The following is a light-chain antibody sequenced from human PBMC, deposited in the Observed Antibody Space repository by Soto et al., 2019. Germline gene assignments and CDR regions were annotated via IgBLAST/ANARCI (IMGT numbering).Light chain of an antibody. CDR3: QQYGSSRP. CDR2: GAS. Sequence: EIVLTQSPGTLSLSPGERATLSCRASQSVSSSYLAWYQQKPGQAPRLLIYGASSRATGVPDRFSGSGSGTDFTLTISSLEPEEFAVYYCQQYGSSRPFGQGTKLESK. CDR1: QSVSSSY. J-gene: IGKJ2*01. V-gene: IGKV3-20*01.